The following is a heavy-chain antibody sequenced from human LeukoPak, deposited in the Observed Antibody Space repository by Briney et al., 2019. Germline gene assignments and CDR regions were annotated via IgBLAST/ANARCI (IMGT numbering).Heavy chain of an antibody. V-gene: IGHV4-39*07. Sequence: SETLSLTCTVSGGSISSSSYYWGWIRQPPGKGLEWIGSIYYSGSTYYNPSLKSRVTISVDTSKNQFSLKLSSVTAADTAVYYCARVNYDILTGERFDPWGQGTLVTVSS. CDR1: GGSISSSSYY. CDR2: IYYSGST. D-gene: IGHD3-9*01. CDR3: ARVNYDILTGERFDP. J-gene: IGHJ5*02.